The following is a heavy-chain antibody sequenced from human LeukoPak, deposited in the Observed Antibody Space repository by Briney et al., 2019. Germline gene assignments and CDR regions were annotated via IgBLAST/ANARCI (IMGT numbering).Heavy chain of an antibody. V-gene: IGHV3-7*01. CDR1: GFTFSSYW. CDR2: IKQDGSEK. J-gene: IGHJ3*02. CDR3: ARAVVGAIHDAFDI. Sequence: GGSLRLSCAASGFTFSSYWMGWVRQAPGKGLERVANIKQDGSEKYYVDSVKGRFTISRDNAKNSLYLQMSSLRAEDTAVYYCARAVVGAIHDAFDIWGQGTMVTVSS. D-gene: IGHD1-26*01.